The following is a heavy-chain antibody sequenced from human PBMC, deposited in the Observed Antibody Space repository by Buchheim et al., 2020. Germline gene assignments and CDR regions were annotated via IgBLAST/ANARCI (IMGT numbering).Heavy chain of an antibody. Sequence: QVQLQQWGARLLKPSETLSLTCSVFGESFSGYYWTWIRQTPGKGLEWIGEINHIGDTNYNPSLKSRLSVSVETSKSQFTLNLTSVTAADTAVFYCARGRSWSFDLWGQGTL. CDR2: INHIGDT. V-gene: IGHV4-34*01. CDR3: ARGRSWSFDL. J-gene: IGHJ4*02. CDR1: GESFSGYY. D-gene: IGHD3-10*01.